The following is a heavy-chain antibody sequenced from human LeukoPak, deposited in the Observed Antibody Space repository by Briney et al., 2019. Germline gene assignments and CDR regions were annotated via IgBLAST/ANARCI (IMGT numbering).Heavy chain of an antibody. CDR2: IYYSGST. V-gene: IGHV4-39*07. Sequence: SQTLSLTCTVSGGSISSSSYYWGWIRQPPGKGLEWIGSIYYSGSTYYNPSLKSRVTISVDTSKNQFSLKLSSVTAADTAVYYCARLSLYYYDSRGYYYFDYWGQGTLVTVSS. J-gene: IGHJ4*02. D-gene: IGHD3-22*01. CDR3: ARLSLYYYDSRGYYYFDY. CDR1: GGSISSSSYY.